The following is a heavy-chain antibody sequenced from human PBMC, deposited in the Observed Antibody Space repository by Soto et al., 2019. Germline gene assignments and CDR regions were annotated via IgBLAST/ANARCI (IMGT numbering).Heavy chain of an antibody. J-gene: IGHJ4*01. CDR2: IYYSGST. CDR3: ARSHHGEYRLDF. CDR1: DGKSGDRGCY. Sequence: ASXTNSDRSSVADGKSGDRGCYCICNNQHPGKGLEWIGYIYYSGSTYYNPSLKSRVTISVDTSKNQFSLKLSSVTAADTALYYCARSHHGEYRLDFWVHGTLVTV. D-gene: IGHD3-10*01. V-gene: IGHV4-31*03.